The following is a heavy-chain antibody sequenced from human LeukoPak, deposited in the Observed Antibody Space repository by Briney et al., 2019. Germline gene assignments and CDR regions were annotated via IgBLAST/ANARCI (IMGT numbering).Heavy chain of an antibody. CDR2: IISNGGIT. CDR1: GFTFSSYA. J-gene: IGHJ4*02. V-gene: IGHV3-64D*06. CDR3: VKDRHCSSTSCYSYYFDY. Sequence: GSLRLSCSASGFTFSSYAMHWVRQAPGKGLEYVSAIISNGGITYYSDSVKGRFTISRDNSKNTLYLQMSSLRAEDTAVYYCVKDRHCSSTSCYSYYFDYWGQGTLVTVSS. D-gene: IGHD2-2*01.